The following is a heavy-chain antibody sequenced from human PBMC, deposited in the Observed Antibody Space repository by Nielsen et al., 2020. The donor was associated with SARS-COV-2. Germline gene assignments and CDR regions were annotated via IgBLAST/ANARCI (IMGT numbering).Heavy chain of an antibody. CDR2: IYTSGST. CDR3: ASIVGSCSGGSCHPMYYFDS. D-gene: IGHD2-15*01. CDR1: GGSISSYY. J-gene: IGHJ4*02. Sequence: SETLSLTCTVSGGSISSYYWSWIRQPAGKGLEWIGRIYTSGSTNYNPSLKSRVTTFVDTSKNRFSLNLSSVTAADSAVYYCASIVGSCSGGSCHPMYYFDSWGQGNLVTISS. V-gene: IGHV4-4*07.